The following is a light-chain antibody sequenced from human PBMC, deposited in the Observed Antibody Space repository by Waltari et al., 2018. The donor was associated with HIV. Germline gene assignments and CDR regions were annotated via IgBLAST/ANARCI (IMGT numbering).Light chain of an antibody. V-gene: IGLV7-43*01. CDR1: PATVVGLNY. Sequence: QTVVPQEPPLTVSPGGTLPLTCASTPATVVGLNYPSWFQHKPGHAPRSLIYTTDNSNSWTPDRFSGSLPGGKAALTLSGVQPEDEADYYCVIYYGGSWVFGGGTRLTVL. CDR3: VIYYGGSWV. CDR2: TTD. J-gene: IGLJ3*02.